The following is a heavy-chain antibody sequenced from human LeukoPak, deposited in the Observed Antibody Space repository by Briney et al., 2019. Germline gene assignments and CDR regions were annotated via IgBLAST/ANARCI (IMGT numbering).Heavy chain of an antibody. Sequence: PGGSLRLSCAASGFTFSDYYMSWIRQAPGKGLEWVSYISSSSSYTNYADSVKGRFTISRDNAKNSLYLQMNSLRAEDTAVYYCANLYSAYGFHDYWGQGTLVTVSS. CDR2: ISSSSSYT. CDR3: ANLYSAYGFHDY. V-gene: IGHV3-11*06. J-gene: IGHJ4*02. D-gene: IGHD5-12*01. CDR1: GFTFSDYY.